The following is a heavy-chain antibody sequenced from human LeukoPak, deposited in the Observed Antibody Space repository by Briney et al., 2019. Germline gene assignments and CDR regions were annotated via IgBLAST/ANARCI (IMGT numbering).Heavy chain of an antibody. CDR1: GYTFTSYG. V-gene: IGHV1-18*01. Sequence: ASVKVSCKASGYTFTSYGISWVRQAPGQGLEWMGWISAYNGNTNYAQKLQGRVTMTTDTSTSTAYMELRSLRSDDTAVYYCARHKKGITGTTPYFDYWGQGTLVTVSS. D-gene: IGHD1-7*01. CDR3: ARHKKGITGTTPYFDY. J-gene: IGHJ4*02. CDR2: ISAYNGNT.